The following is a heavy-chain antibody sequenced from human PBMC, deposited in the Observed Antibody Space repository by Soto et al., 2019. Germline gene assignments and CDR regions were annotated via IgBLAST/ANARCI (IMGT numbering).Heavy chain of an antibody. V-gene: IGHV1-18*04. J-gene: IGHJ4*02. Sequence: WASVKVSCKASGYTFTSYGIAWVRQAPGQGLEWMGWISPYNGNRNYAQKLQGRVTMTTDTSTSTAHMELRSLRSDDTAVYYCARDLWVYCNSPSCYGDHDYWGQGTLVTVSS. CDR3: ARDLWVYCNSPSCYGDHDY. D-gene: IGHD2-2*01. CDR1: GYTFTSYG. CDR2: ISPYNGNR.